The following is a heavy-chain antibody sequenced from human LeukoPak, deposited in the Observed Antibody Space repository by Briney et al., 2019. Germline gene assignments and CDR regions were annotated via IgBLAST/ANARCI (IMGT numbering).Heavy chain of an antibody. V-gene: IGHV1-18*01. J-gene: IGHJ4*02. Sequence: ASVKVSCKASGYTFSSYGIGWVRQAPGQGLEWMGWSSTYDGNTKYAENFRDRVTMTTDTSSSTAYMDLRGLRSDDTAVYFCARESNWAYYFDYWGQGTLLTVSS. CDR3: ARESNWAYYFDY. D-gene: IGHD1-1*01. CDR1: GYTFSSYG. CDR2: SSTYDGNT.